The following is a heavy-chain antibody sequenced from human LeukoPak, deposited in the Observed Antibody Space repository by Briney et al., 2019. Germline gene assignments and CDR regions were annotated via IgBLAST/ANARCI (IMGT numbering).Heavy chain of an antibody. V-gene: IGHV4-59*08. Sequence: SETLSLTCTVSGGSISNYYWSWIRQPPGKGLEWIASIYYTGTTNYHPSLTSRVTISVDTSKNQFSLKLNSVTAADTAVYYCARHDNSGTYPLDYWGQGTLVTVSS. CDR2: IYYTGTT. J-gene: IGHJ4*02. CDR1: GGSISNYY. CDR3: ARHDNSGTYPLDY. D-gene: IGHD3-10*01.